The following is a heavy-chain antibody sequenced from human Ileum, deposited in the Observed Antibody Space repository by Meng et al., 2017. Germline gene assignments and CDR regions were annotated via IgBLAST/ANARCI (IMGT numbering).Heavy chain of an antibody. V-gene: IGHV3-21*01. J-gene: IGHJ5*02. CDR2: ISSSSSYT. Sequence: MNWVRRARGKGLEWVSSISSSSSYTYCADSVKGRFTISRDNAKNSLYLQMNSLRAEDTAVYYCARVKVMAWGYSYGNNWFDPWGQGTRVTVSS. CDR3: ARVKVMAWGYSYGNNWFDP. D-gene: IGHD5-18*01.